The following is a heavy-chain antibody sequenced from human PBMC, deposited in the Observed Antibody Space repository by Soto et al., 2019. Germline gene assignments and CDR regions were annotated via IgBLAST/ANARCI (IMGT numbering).Heavy chain of an antibody. CDR1: GFTFSSYA. V-gene: IGHV3-23*01. Sequence: GGSLRLSCAASGFTFSSYAMSWVRQAPGKGLEWVSAISGSGGSTSYADSVKGRFTISRDNSKNTLYLQMNSLRAEDTAAYYCANRGGATFDAFESWGQGTMVNV. D-gene: IGHD1-26*01. CDR2: ISGSGGST. J-gene: IGHJ3*02. CDR3: ANRGGATFDAFES.